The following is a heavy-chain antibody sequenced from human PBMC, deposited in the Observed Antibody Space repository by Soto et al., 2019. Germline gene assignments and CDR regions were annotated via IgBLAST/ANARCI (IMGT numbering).Heavy chain of an antibody. CDR2: INIYGGGT. D-gene: IGHD3-22*01. V-gene: IGHV1-18*01. CDR3: ARALYSYDNSGLAF. Sequence: QVHLEQSGPEVKKPGASVKVSCKASGYTFTSYGISWVRLAPGQGLEWMGWINIYGGGTNYAQKSKDRVTMTRDTSTNTVYLEMRSLTSDDTAIYYCARALYSYDNSGLAFWGQGSLVTVSS. CDR1: GYTFTSYG. J-gene: IGHJ4*02.